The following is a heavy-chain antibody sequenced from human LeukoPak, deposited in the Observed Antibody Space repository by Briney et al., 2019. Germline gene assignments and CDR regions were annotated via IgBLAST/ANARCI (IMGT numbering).Heavy chain of an antibody. J-gene: IGHJ4*02. V-gene: IGHV3-9*01. D-gene: IGHD3-10*01. CDR2: ISWNSGSI. CDR3: ATQPDDYGSGSPLST. Sequence: GGSLRLSCAASGFTFDDYAMHWVRQAPGKGLEWVSGISWNSGSIGYADSVKGRFTISRDNAKNSLYLQMNSLRAEDTALYYCATQPDDYGSGSPLSTWSQGTLVTVSS. CDR1: GFTFDDYA.